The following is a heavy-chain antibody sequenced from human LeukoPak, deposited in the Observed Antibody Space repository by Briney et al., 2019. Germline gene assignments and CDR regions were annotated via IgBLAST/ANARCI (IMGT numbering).Heavy chain of an antibody. CDR1: EFAFSTYN. V-gene: IGHV3-48*02. CDR2: ISTGSSTT. Sequence: GGSLRLSCAASEFAFSTYNMNWVRQAPGKGLEWVSYISTGSSTTCYADSVKGRFTISRDNVENSLYLQMNSLRDEDTAVYYCARVAAGYSVNYFDYWGQGTLVTVSS. D-gene: IGHD4-23*01. CDR3: ARVAAGYSVNYFDY. J-gene: IGHJ4*02.